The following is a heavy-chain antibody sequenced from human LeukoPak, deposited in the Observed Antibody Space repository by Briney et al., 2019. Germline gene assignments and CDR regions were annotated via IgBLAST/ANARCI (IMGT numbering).Heavy chain of an antibody. Sequence: SETLSLTCTVSGGSISSYYWSWIRQPPGKGLEWIGYIYYSGSTNYNPSPKSRVTISVDTSKNQYSLKLSSVTAADTAVYYCARVRLSGVAAAAYDYWGQGTLVTVSS. CDR1: GGSISSYY. V-gene: IGHV4-59*01. J-gene: IGHJ4*02. D-gene: IGHD6-13*01. CDR3: ARVRLSGVAAAAYDY. CDR2: IYYSGST.